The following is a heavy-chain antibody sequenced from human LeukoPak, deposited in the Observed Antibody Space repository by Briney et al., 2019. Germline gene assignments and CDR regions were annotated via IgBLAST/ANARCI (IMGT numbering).Heavy chain of an antibody. CDR3: ARDDYGDYVGYFQH. Sequence: GSLRLSCAASGFTFSSYEMNWVRQAPGKGLEWVSYISSSGSTIYYADSVKGRFTISRDNAKNSLYLQMNSLRAEDTAVYYCARDDYGDYVGYFQHWGQGTLVTVSS. CDR1: GFTFSSYE. V-gene: IGHV3-48*03. CDR2: ISSSGSTI. D-gene: IGHD4-17*01. J-gene: IGHJ1*01.